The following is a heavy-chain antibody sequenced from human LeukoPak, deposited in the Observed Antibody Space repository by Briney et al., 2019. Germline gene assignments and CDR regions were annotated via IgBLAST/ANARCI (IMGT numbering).Heavy chain of an antibody. D-gene: IGHD2-15*01. J-gene: IGHJ4*02. Sequence: PGGSLTLPCAASGFPLSSYAMSWARHAPGRGLEWVSSISGSGGSTYYADSVKGRFTISRDNSKNTLYLQMNSLRAEETAVYYCAKDVSRGGSDYWGQGTLVSVSS. CDR3: AKDVSRGGSDY. CDR1: GFPLSSYA. CDR2: ISGSGGST. V-gene: IGHV3-23*01.